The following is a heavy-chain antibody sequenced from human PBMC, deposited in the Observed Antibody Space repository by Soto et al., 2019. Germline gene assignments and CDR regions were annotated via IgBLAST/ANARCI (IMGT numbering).Heavy chain of an antibody. CDR1: GFAFSNAW. CDR3: TTDLYYYDSSGSAR. CDR2: IKSKTDGGTT. V-gene: IGHV3-15*01. D-gene: IGHD3-22*01. J-gene: IGHJ4*02. Sequence: GGSLRLSCAASGFAFSNAWMSWVRQAPGKGLEWVGRIKSKTDGGTTDYAAPVKGRFTISRDDSKNTLYLQMNSLKTEDTAVYYCTTDLYYYDSSGSARWGQGTLVTVSS.